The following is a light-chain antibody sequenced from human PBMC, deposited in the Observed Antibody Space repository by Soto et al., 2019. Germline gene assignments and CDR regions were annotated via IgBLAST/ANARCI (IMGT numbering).Light chain of an antibody. Sequence: QSVLTQPPSASGTPEQRVTISCSGSSSNIGSHTVNWYQQLPGTAPTLLIYGNNQRPSGVPDRFSGSKSGTSASLAISGLQSEDEADYYCAAWDDSLNGRVFGTGTKLTVL. CDR3: AAWDDSLNGRV. J-gene: IGLJ1*01. V-gene: IGLV1-44*01. CDR2: GNN. CDR1: SSNIGSHT.